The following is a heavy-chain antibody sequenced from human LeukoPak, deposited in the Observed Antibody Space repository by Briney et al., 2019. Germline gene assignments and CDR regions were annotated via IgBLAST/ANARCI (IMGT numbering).Heavy chain of an antibody. CDR3: ARGLVGDPWTRFAFDI. D-gene: IGHD1-26*01. CDR2: ISSSGTTI. J-gene: IGHJ3*02. Sequence: GGSLRLSCAASGFTFSDYYMSWIRQAPGKGLEWVSYISSSGTTIKYADSVKGRFSISKDNAKNSLYLQMNSLRAEDTAIYYSARGLVGDPWTRFAFDIWGQGTMVTVSS. CDR1: GFTFSDYY. V-gene: IGHV3-11*04.